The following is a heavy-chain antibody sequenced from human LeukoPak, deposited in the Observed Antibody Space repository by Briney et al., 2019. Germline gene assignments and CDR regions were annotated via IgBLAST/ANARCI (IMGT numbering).Heavy chain of an antibody. CDR2: IYYSGNT. Sequence: SETLSLTCTVSGGSISSYYWSWIRQPPGKGLEWIGYIYYSGNTYYTPSLKSRVTISVDTSKNQFSLKLSSVTAADTAVYYCAMGGDIVVVPAATFDYWGQGTLVTVSS. CDR3: AMGGDIVVVPAATFDY. J-gene: IGHJ4*02. V-gene: IGHV4-59*04. CDR1: GGSISSYY. D-gene: IGHD2-2*01.